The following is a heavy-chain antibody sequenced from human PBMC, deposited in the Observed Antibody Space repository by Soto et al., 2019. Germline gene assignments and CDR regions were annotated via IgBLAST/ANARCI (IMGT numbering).Heavy chain of an antibody. V-gene: IGHV3-74*01. Sequence: PGGSLRLSCAASGFTFSTSWMHWVRQAAGKGLVWVSRINSDASTTNYADSVKGRFTISRDNAKNTLYLQMDSLTAEDTAVYYCARGASGWFGYDYWGQGTLVTVSS. CDR1: GFTFSTSW. D-gene: IGHD6-19*01. J-gene: IGHJ4*02. CDR2: INSDASTT. CDR3: ARGASGWFGYDY.